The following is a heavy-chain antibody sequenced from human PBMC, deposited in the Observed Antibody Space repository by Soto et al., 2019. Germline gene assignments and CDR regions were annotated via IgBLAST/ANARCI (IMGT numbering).Heavy chain of an antibody. CDR3: ASGRMFDI. CDR1: GFTFSNAW. V-gene: IGHV3-15*01. CDR2: IKSKPNGGTT. J-gene: IGHJ3*02. Sequence: EVQLVESGGGLVKPGGSLRLSCVGSGFTFSNAWMNWVRQAPGKGLEWVGRIKSKPNGGTTDYAAPVKGRFTISRDGSKDMAYLQMNILYTDDTAVYYCASGRMFDISGQGTMVTVSS.